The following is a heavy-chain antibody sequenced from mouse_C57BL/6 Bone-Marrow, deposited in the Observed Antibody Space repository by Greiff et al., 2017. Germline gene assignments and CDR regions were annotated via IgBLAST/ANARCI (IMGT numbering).Heavy chain of an antibody. V-gene: IGHV1-52*01. CDR2: IDPSASET. J-gene: IGHJ3*01. D-gene: IGHD2-5*01. CDR1: GYTFTSYW. CDR3: AREEAYSNYFAGFAY. Sequence: QVQLQQPGAELVRPGSSVKLSCKASGYTFTSYWMHWVKQRPIQGLEWIGNIDPSASETHYNQKFKDKATLTVDKSSSTAYMQLSSLTSEDSAVYYCAREEAYSNYFAGFAYWGQGTLVTVSA.